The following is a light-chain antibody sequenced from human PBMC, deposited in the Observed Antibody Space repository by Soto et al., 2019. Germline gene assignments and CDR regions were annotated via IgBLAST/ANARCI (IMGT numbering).Light chain of an antibody. CDR3: CSYAGRYTYV. Sequence: QSVLTQPRSVSGSPGQSVSISCTGTSNDVGVYNYVSWYQQHPGKAPKVMIYDVSKRPSGVPDRFSGSKSGNTASLTISGLQSEDEADYYCCSYAGRYTYVFGTWTKLTVL. CDR2: DVS. CDR1: SNDVGVYNY. V-gene: IGLV2-11*01. J-gene: IGLJ1*01.